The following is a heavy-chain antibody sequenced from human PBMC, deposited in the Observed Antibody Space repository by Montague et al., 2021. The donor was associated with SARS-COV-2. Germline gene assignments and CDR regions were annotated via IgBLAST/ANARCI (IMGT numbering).Heavy chain of an antibody. CDR2: ISSGGGTM. D-gene: IGHD3-22*01. V-gene: IGHV3-48*03. CDR1: GFTFSSYE. Sequence: SLRLSCAASGFTFSSYEMNWVRQAPGKGLEWVSDISSGGGTMYYADSVKGRFTISRDNGKNSLYLQMNSLGAEDTAVYYCARGNYDRSGNYPAHYFDNWGQGTLVTVSS. CDR3: ARGNYDRSGNYPAHYFDN. J-gene: IGHJ4*02.